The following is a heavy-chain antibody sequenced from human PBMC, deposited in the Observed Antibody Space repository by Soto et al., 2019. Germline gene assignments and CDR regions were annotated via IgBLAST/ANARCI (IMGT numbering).Heavy chain of an antibody. CDR1: GDSVSSNTAA. CDR2: TYYRSNWRH. Sequence: PSQTLALTCAISGDSVSSNTAAWNWIRSSPSRGLEWLGRTYYRSNWRHDYAVSVKSRITVNPDTSKNHFSLQLNSVTPDDTAVYYCARGMPGSGSERWGKGNMVNVSS. D-gene: IGHD2-15*01. V-gene: IGHV6-1*01. CDR3: ARGMPGSGSER. J-gene: IGHJ4*02.